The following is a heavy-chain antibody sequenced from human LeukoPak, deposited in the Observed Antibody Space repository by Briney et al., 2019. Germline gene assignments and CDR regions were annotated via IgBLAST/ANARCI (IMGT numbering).Heavy chain of an antibody. D-gene: IGHD6-19*01. CDR1: GGSVSSGTYY. CDR3: ARDSGSGWFYEAFDI. J-gene: IGHJ3*02. CDR2: IYTSGST. Sequence: SQTLSLTCTVSGGSVSSGTYYWSWIRQPAGKGLEWIGRIYTSGSTNYSPSLKSRIAISIDTSKNQFSLKLSSVTAADTAVYYCARDSGSGWFYEAFDIWGQGTIVIVSS. V-gene: IGHV4-61*02.